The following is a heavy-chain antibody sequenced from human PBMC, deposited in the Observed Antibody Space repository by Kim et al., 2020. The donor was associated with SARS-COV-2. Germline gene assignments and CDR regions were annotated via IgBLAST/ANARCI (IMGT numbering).Heavy chain of an antibody. CDR3: ARGLLRRLDY. J-gene: IGHJ4*02. Sequence: GTTYYAGSVKGRFTNSRDDSKNTVYLQMNSLRAEDTAVYYCARGLLRRLDYWGQGTLVTVSS. CDR2: GTT. D-gene: IGHD5-12*01. V-gene: IGHV3-53*01.